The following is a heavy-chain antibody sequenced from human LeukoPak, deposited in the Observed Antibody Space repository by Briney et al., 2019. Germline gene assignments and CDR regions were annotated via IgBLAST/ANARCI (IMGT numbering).Heavy chain of an antibody. V-gene: IGHV1-69*05. CDR3: ARDHWGIVENGYDYFYYDLDV. D-gene: IGHD7-27*01. J-gene: IGHJ6*03. CDR1: GGTFSSYA. CDR2: IIPIYGTP. Sequence: SVKVSCKASGGTFSSYAFSWVRQAPGQGLEWMGGIIPIYGTPNYAQKFQGRFTITTDESTSTAYMELSSLRSEDTAVYYCARDHWGIVENGYDYFYYDLDVWGKGTTVTVSS.